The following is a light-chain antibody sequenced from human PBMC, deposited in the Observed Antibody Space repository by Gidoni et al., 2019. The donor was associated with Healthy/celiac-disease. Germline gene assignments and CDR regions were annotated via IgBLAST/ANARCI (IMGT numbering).Light chain of an antibody. CDR3: QQSYSTPQT. CDR1: QSISSY. CDR2: AAS. Sequence: DLQMTQSPSSLSASVGDRVTITCRASQSISSYLNWYQQKPGKAPKLLIYAASSLQSGVPSRVSGSGSGTDFTLTISSLQPEDFATYYCQQSYSTPQTFGQGTKVEIK. J-gene: IGKJ1*01. V-gene: IGKV1-39*01.